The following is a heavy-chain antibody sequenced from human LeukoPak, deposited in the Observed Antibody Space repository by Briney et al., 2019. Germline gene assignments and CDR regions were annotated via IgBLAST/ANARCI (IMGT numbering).Heavy chain of an antibody. CDR3: ARDHYGFNHYYYYGMDV. CDR1: GGSISSYY. J-gene: IGHJ6*02. V-gene: IGHV4-59*01. CDR2: IYYSGST. D-gene: IGHD3-16*01. Sequence: SETLSLTCTVSGGSISSYYWSWIRQPPGKGLEWIGYIYYSGSTNYNPSLKSRVTISVDTSKNQFSLKLSSVTAADTAVYYCARDHYGFNHYYYYGMDVWGQGTTVTVSS.